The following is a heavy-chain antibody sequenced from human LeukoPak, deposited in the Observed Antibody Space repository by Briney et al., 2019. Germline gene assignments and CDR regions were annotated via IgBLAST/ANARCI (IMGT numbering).Heavy chain of an antibody. J-gene: IGHJ6*02. CDR2: ISCDGRNK. V-gene: IGHV3-30*03. CDR3: ARTVYHCDTSCFHNPVWDHYGMYV. Sequence: PGQSLRLSCAVSGFNFRTYGIHWVRQAPGKGLEWVAVISCDGRNKIYADCVKGRFSISRDYSANTVSLQMRSLRVEDSSIYYCARTVYHCDTSCFHNPVWDHYGMYVWGRGTTVTVS. CDR1: GFNFRTYG. D-gene: IGHD3-22*01.